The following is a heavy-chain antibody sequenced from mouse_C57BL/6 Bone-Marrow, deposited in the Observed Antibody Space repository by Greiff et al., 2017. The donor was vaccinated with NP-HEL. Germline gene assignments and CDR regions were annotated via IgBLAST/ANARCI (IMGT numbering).Heavy chain of an antibody. CDR2: ISYDGSN. J-gene: IGHJ3*01. D-gene: IGHD1-1*01. CDR1: GYSITSGYY. V-gene: IGHV3-6*01. Sequence: EVKLVESGPGLVKPSQSLSLTCSVTGYSITSGYYWNWIRQFPGNKLEWMGYISYDGSNNYNPSLKNRISITRDTSKNQFFLKLNSVTTEDTATYYCAREGGLREAYWGQGTLVTVSA. CDR3: AREGGLREAY.